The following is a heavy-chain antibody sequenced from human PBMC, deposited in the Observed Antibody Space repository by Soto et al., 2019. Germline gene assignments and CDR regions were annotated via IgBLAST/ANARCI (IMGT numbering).Heavy chain of an antibody. V-gene: IGHV3-74*01. Sequence: GGSLRLSCAASGFTFSSYSMNWVRQAPGKGLVWVSRVHSDGTTTTYADSVKGRFTISRDNARNTVSLQMSSLRAEDTAIYYCARGDRGGFDLWGHGTVVTVSS. J-gene: IGHJ3*01. CDR2: VHSDGTTT. CDR3: ARGDRGGFDL. D-gene: IGHD3-10*01. CDR1: GFTFSSYS.